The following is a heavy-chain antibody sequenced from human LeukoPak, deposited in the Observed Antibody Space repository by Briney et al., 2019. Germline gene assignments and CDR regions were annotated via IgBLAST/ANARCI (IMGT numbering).Heavy chain of an antibody. CDR2: IRSKAYGGTT. D-gene: IGHD6-13*01. V-gene: IGHV3-49*04. Sequence: PGGSLRLSCTASGFTFGDYAMSWVRQAPGKGLEWVGFIRSKAYGGTTEYAASVKGRFTISRDDSKSIAYLQMNSLKTEDTAVYYCTRVAAAAGGYYYYYMDVWGKGTTVTVSS. CDR1: GFTFGDYA. J-gene: IGHJ6*03. CDR3: TRVAAAAGGYYYYYMDV.